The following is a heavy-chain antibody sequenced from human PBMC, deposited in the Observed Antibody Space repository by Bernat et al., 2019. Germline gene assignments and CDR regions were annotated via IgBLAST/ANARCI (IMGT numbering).Heavy chain of an antibody. V-gene: IGHV3-48*01. CDR3: AGYGSGN. J-gene: IGHJ4*02. CDR2: ISSSSSTI. Sequence: QLVESGGGVVQPGGSLRLSCAASGFTFSSHSMNWVRQAPGKGLEWVSYISSSSSTIYYADSVKGRFTISRDNAKNSLYLQMNSLRAEDTAVYYCAGYGSGNWGQGTLVTVSS. CDR1: GFTFSSHS. D-gene: IGHD3-10*01.